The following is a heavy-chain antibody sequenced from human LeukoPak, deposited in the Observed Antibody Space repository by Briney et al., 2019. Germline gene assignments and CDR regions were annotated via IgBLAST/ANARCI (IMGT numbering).Heavy chain of an antibody. J-gene: IGHJ6*02. CDR2: INHSGST. Sequence: SETLSLTCAVYGGSFSGYYWSWIRQPPGKGLEWIGEINHSGSTNYNPSLKSRVTISVDTSKNQFSLKLSSATAADTAVYYCARGRTLVVVAATHYYYYGMDVWGQGTTVTVSS. V-gene: IGHV4-34*01. D-gene: IGHD2-15*01. CDR1: GGSFSGYY. CDR3: ARGRTLVVVAATHYYYYGMDV.